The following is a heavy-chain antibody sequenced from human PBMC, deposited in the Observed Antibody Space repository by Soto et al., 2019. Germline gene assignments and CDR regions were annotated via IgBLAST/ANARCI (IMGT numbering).Heavy chain of an antibody. D-gene: IGHD6-13*01. CDR1: GFTFISYA. Sequence: GGSLRLSCAASGFTFISYAMSWVRQAPGKGLEWVSAISGSGGSTYYADTVKGRFTISRDNSKNTLYLQMNSLRAEDTAVYYCAYSSTPFDYWGQGTLVTVSS. CDR2: ISGSGGST. CDR3: AYSSTPFDY. J-gene: IGHJ4*02. V-gene: IGHV3-23*01.